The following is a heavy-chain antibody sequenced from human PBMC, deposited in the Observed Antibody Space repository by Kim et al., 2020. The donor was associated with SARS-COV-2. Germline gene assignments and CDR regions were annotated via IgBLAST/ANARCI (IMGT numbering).Heavy chain of an antibody. CDR1: GGSFSGYY. CDR3: AREIHLRYFDWFIDRDDY. Sequence: SETLSLTCAVYGGSFSGYYWSWIRQPPGKGLEWIGEINHSGSTNYNPSLKSRVTISVDTSKNQFSLKLSSVTAADTAVYYCAREIHLRYFDWFIDRDDYWGQGTLVTVSS. D-gene: IGHD3-9*01. J-gene: IGHJ4*02. CDR2: INHSGST. V-gene: IGHV4-34*01.